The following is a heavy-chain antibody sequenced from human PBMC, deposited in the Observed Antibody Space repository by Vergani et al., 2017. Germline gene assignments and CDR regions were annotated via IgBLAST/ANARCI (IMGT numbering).Heavy chain of an antibody. CDR2: ISSSSSYI. Sequence: EVQLVESGGGLVKPGGSLRRSCAASGFTFSSYSMNWVRQAPGKGLEWVASISSSSSYIYYADSVKGRFTISRDNAKNSLYLQMNSLRAEDTALYYCAKAPSVDTAMATFDYWGQGTLVTVSS. V-gene: IGHV3-21*04. CDR3: AKAPSVDTAMATFDY. J-gene: IGHJ4*02. D-gene: IGHD5-18*01. CDR1: GFTFSSYS.